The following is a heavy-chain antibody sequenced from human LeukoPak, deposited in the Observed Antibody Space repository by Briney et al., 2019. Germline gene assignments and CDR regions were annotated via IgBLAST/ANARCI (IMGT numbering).Heavy chain of an antibody. J-gene: IGHJ6*02. V-gene: IGHV3-21*01. CDR3: AKRYALEWLFDYYYGMDV. CDR2: ISSSSSYI. CDR1: GFTFSSYS. D-gene: IGHD3-3*01. Sequence: GGSLRLSCAASGFTFSSYSMNWVRQAPGKGLEWVSSISSSSSYIYYADSVKGRFTISRDNAKNSLYLQMNSLRAEDTAVYYCAKRYALEWLFDYYYGMDVWGQGTTVTVSS.